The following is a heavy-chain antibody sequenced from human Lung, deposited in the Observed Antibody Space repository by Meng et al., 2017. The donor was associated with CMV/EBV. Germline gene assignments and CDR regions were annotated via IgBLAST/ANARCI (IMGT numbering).Heavy chain of an antibody. CDR1: GGSIGSSNW. Sequence: QGELQGSGPGRVNPPGTLSLTCAVAGGSIGSSNWWSWVRQPPGKGLEWIGEIYHSGSTNYNPSLKSRVTISVDKSKNQFSLKLSSVTAADTAVYYCASFPPPGKQWLVTDYWGQGTLVTVSS. CDR2: IYHSGST. CDR3: ASFPPPGKQWLVTDY. J-gene: IGHJ4*02. V-gene: IGHV4-4*03. D-gene: IGHD6-19*01.